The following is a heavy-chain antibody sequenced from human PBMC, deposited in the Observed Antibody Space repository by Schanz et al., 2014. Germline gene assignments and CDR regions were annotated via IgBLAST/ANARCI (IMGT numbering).Heavy chain of an antibody. Sequence: EVQLVESGGGFVQPGGSLGLSCVVSGFTVSSDHRSWVRQAPGKGLEWVSTIYASGATYYADSVKRRFTISRDISKNTLHLQVTSLRAEDTAIYYCARDGNYYGSRNYYKTPYYCDYWGQGTLVTVSS. CDR1: GFTVSSDH. J-gene: IGHJ4*02. D-gene: IGHD3-10*01. CDR2: IYASGAT. CDR3: ARDGNYYGSRNYYKTPYYCDY. V-gene: IGHV3-66*01.